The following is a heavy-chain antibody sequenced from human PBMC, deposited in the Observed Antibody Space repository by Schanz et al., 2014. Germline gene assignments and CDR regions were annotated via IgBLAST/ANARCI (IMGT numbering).Heavy chain of an antibody. CDR3: ARDAAYCRQTTCYSYYFDY. CDR1: GFTLSSYN. Sequence: EVQLVESGGGLVQPGGSLRLSCVASGFTLSSYNMNWVRQAPGKGLEWISNIGSSSSFIYYADSVKGRFTISRDNAKNSVYLQMNSLRDEDTAVYSCARDAAYCRQTTCYSYYFDYWGQGTLVTVPS. V-gene: IGHV3-48*02. CDR2: IGSSSSFI. J-gene: IGHJ4*02. D-gene: IGHD2-2*01.